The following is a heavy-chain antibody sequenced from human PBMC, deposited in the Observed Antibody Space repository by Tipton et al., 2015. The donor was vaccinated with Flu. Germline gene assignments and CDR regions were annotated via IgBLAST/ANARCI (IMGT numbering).Heavy chain of an antibody. D-gene: IGHD4-17*01. CDR3: ARQIGDYGFDY. CDR1: GGSISSSSYY. V-gene: IGHV4-61*05. CDR2: IYYSGST. J-gene: IGHJ4*02. Sequence: PGLVKPSETLSLTCTVSGGSISSSSYYWGWIRQPPGKGLEWIGYIYYSGSTNYNPSLKSRVTISVDTSKNQFSLKLSSVTAADTAVYYCARQIGDYGFDYWGQGTLVTASS.